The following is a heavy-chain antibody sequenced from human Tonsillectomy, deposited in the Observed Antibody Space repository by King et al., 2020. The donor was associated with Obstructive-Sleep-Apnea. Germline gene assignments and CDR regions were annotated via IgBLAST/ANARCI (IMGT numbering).Heavy chain of an antibody. J-gene: IGHJ2*01. Sequence: VQLVESGAEVKKPGASVKVSCKASGYTVISYDINWVRQATGQGLEWMGWMNPKSANTGYAQKFQGRDTMTRNTSISTAYMELSSLRSEETAVYYFARAPPGANWTTTNWYFDLWGRGTLVTVSS. CDR1: GYTVISYD. D-gene: IGHD1-20*01. CDR3: ARAPPGANWTTTNWYFDL. CDR2: MNPKSANT. V-gene: IGHV1-8*01.